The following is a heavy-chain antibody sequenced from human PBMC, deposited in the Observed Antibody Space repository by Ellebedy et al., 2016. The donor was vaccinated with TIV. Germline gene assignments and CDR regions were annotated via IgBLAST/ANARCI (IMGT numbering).Heavy chain of an antibody. V-gene: IGHV3-7*01. J-gene: IGHJ5*02. CDR2: IYQDGGVQ. CDR1: GFSFRSYW. CDR3: ARRGSYGDYAVQINSWFDT. D-gene: IGHD3-16*01. Sequence: GESLKISCAASGFSFRSYWMSWVRQAPGKGLEWVANIYQDGGVQYYVDSVKCRFTISRDNADNSLFLQMNSLRAEETAVYYCARRGSYGDYAVQINSWFDTWGRGTLVAVSS.